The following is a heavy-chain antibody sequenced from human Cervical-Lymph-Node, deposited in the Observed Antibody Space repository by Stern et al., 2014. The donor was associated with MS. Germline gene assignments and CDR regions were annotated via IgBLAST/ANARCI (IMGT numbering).Heavy chain of an antibody. Sequence: EVQLVQSGAEVKKPGESLKISCKGSGYSFTSYWIGWVRQMPGKGLEWMGIIYPGDSDTRYSPSFQGQVTISADRSISTAYLQWSSLKASDTAMYYCARRRGDDGSGYYYALDADFDYWGQGTLVTVSS. CDR2: IYPGDSDT. J-gene: IGHJ4*02. D-gene: IGHD3-22*01. V-gene: IGHV5-51*01. CDR1: GYSFTSYW. CDR3: ARRRGDDGSGYYYALDADFDY.